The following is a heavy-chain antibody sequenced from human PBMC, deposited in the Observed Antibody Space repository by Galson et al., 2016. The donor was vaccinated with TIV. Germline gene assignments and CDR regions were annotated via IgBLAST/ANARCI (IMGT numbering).Heavy chain of an antibody. V-gene: IGHV1-18*04. D-gene: IGHD2-2*02. J-gene: IGHJ4*02. CDR3: ARESDCSSGTCYSRAFDD. CDR2: ISASNGDT. CDR1: GYTFGNYG. Sequence: SGYTFGNYGISWMRQAPGQGLEWVGWISASNGDTNYARKFQGRITMTKDTFTSTVFMELRSLRSEDTAVFYCARESDCSSGTCYSRAFDDWGQGTPVTVSS.